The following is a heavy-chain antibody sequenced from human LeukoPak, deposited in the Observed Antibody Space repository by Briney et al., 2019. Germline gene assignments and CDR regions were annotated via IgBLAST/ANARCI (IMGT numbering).Heavy chain of an antibody. Sequence: GGSLRLSCAASGFTFSSYWMSWVRQAPGKGLEWVANIKQDGSEKYYVDSVKGRFPISRDNAKNSLYLQMNSLRAEDTAVYYCARDQTLQRLMDYSSSWSHDAFDIWGQGTMVTVSS. D-gene: IGHD6-13*01. V-gene: IGHV3-7*01. CDR1: GFTFSSYW. CDR3: ARDQTLQRLMDYSSSWSHDAFDI. J-gene: IGHJ3*02. CDR2: IKQDGSEK.